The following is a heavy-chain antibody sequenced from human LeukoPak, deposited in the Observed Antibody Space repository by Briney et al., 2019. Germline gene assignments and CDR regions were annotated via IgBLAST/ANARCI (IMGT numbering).Heavy chain of an antibody. D-gene: IGHD6-6*01. CDR1: GFTFSSYA. CDR2: IKQDGSEK. CDR3: AREALAARREVYFDY. Sequence: GGSLRLSCVVSGFTFSSYAMSWVRQAPGKGLEWVANIKQDGSEKYYVDSVKGRFTISRDNAKNSLYLQMNSLRAEDTAVYYCAREALAARREVYFDYWGQGTLVTVSS. V-gene: IGHV3-7*01. J-gene: IGHJ4*02.